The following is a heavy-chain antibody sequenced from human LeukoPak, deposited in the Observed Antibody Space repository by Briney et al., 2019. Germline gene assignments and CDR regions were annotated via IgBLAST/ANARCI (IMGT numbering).Heavy chain of an antibody. J-gene: IGHJ4*02. Sequence: SETLSLTCTVSGGSISSGSYYWSWIRQPAGKGLEWIGRIYTSGSTNYNPSLKSRVTMSVDTSKNQFSLKLSSVTAADTAVYYCARGPKEGDYFDYWGQGTLVTVSS. CDR1: GGSISSGSYY. V-gene: IGHV4-61*02. CDR3: ARGPKEGDYFDY. CDR2: IYTSGST.